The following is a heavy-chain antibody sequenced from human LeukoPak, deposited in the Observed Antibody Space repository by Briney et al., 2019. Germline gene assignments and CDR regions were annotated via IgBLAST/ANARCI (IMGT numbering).Heavy chain of an antibody. D-gene: IGHD1-14*01. CDR1: GGSISSYY. Sequence: SETLSLTCTVSGGSISSYYWSWIRQPPGKGLEWIGYIYYSGSTNYNPSLKSRVTISVDTSKNQFSLKLSFVTAADTAVYYCARDNRIAAPAGSAFDIWGQGTMVTVSS. CDR3: ARDNRIAAPAGSAFDI. CDR2: IYYSGST. J-gene: IGHJ3*02. V-gene: IGHV4-59*01.